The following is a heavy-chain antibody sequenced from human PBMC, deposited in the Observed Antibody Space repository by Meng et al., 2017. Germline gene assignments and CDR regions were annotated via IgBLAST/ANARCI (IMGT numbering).Heavy chain of an antibody. D-gene: IGHD3-22*01. V-gene: IGHV4-4*02. CDR1: GCSISCSNW. CDR3: ARAGVGYYDSSGPYTY. CDR2: IYHSGST. Sequence: VHLHVVDPGLVQPSGTLSLTFAVSGCSISCSNWWSWFRQPPGKGLEWIVEIYHSGSTNYNPSLKCRVTISVDKSKNQFSLKLSSVTAADTAVYYCARAGVGYYDSSGPYTYWGQGTLVTVSS. J-gene: IGHJ4*02.